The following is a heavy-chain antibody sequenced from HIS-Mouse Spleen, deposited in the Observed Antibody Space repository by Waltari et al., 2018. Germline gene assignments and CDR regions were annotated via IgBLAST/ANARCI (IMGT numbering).Heavy chain of an antibody. CDR1: GGSISSSSYY. V-gene: IGHV4-39*07. CDR3: ARASRDLLLPRYFDL. J-gene: IGHJ2*01. CDR2: IYYSGST. Sequence: QLQLQESGPGLVKPSETLSLTCTVSGGSISSSSYYWGWIRQPPGKGLEWIGSIYYSGSTNYNPSLKSRCTLSVDTSKNQFSLKLSSVTAADTAVYYCARASRDLLLPRYFDLWGRGTLVTVSS.